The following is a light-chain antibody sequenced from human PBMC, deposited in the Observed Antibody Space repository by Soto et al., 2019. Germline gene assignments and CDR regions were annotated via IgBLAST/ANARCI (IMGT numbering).Light chain of an antibody. J-gene: IGLJ2*01. CDR1: YSNIGDSP. Sequence: QSVLTQPPSASGTPGQRVTISCSGSYSNIGDSPVNWYQQIPRTAPKLLIYSNDQRPSGVPDRFSGSSSGTSASLAISGLQSDDEADYYCAAWDDSLNGVAFGGGTKVTVL. V-gene: IGLV1-44*01. CDR3: AAWDDSLNGVA. CDR2: SND.